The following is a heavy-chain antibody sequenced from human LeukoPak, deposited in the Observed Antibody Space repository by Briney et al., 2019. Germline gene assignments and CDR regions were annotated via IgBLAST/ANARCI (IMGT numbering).Heavy chain of an antibody. CDR1: GFTFSSYG. D-gene: IGHD6-13*01. CDR3: AKNGEQLVFDY. V-gene: IGHV3-30*18. J-gene: IGHJ4*02. CDR2: ISYDGSNK. Sequence: GGSLRLSCAASGFTFSSYGMHWVRQAPGKGLEWVAVISYDGSNKYYADSVKGRFTISRDNSKNTLHLQMNSLRAEDTAVYYCAKNGEQLVFDYWGQGTLVTVSS.